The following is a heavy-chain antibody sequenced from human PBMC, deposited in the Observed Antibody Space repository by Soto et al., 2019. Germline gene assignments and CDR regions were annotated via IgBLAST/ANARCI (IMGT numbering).Heavy chain of an antibody. D-gene: IGHD4-17*01. CDR1: GFTFSTYA. J-gene: IGHJ4*02. CDR2: ITGSGGST. Sequence: EVQLLESGGGWVQPGGSLRLSCAASGFTFSTYAMIWGRQAPGKGLEWVSVITGSGGSTYYADSVKGRFTISRDTSKNTRFLQRNSLRDEDTAVYYCAKDRYGDYGGIDYWGQGTMVTVSS. CDR3: AKDRYGDYGGIDY. V-gene: IGHV3-23*01.